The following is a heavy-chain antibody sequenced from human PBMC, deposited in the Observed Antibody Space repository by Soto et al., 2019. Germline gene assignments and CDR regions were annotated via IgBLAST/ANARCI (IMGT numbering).Heavy chain of an antibody. CDR1: GFTFSCYA. CDR2: ISYDVSNK. V-gene: IGHV3-30-3*01. J-gene: IGHJ4*02. D-gene: IGHD2-2*01. CDR3: ARGPSSLPRFDY. Sequence: GGSQRLSCEVSGFTFSCYAMHWVRQAPGKGLGWVAFISYDVSNKYYVASVKGRFTIYRDNSKKTLYLQMNSLRAEDTAVYYCARGPSSLPRFDYCGQG.